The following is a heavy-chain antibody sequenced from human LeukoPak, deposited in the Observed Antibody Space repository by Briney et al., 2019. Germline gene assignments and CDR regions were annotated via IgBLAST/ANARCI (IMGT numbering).Heavy chain of an antibody. CDR3: AKVPHSWGLFDS. D-gene: IGHD3-16*01. J-gene: IGHJ4*02. CDR1: GFTFSSYA. V-gene: IGHV3-30*02. Sequence: PGGSLRLSCAASGFTFSSYAMHWVRQAPGKGLEWVAFIRDDGSTRYYADSVKGRFTVSRDNPKNTLYLQMDSLRTEDTAVYYCAKVPHSWGLFDSWGQGTLVTVSS. CDR2: IRDDGSTR.